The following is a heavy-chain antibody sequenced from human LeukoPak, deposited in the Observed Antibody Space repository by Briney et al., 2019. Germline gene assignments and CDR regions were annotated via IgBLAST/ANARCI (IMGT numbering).Heavy chain of an antibody. V-gene: IGHV3-23*01. D-gene: IGHD3-22*01. CDR1: GFTLSSCA. J-gene: IGHJ4*02. Sequence: PGGSLRLSCAASGFTLSSCAMNWVRQAPGKGLEWVSAISGNGHAYYADSVKGRFTISRDNSKNTLYLQMNSLRAEDTAVYYCAKVWDSSGYYLDYWGQGTLVTVSS. CDR2: ISGNGHA. CDR3: AKVWDSSGYYLDY.